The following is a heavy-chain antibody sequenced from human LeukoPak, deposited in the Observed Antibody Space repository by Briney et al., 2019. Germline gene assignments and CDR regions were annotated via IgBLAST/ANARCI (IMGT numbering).Heavy chain of an antibody. CDR3: ARDEHTQLVFDY. CDR1: GGSISSSSYY. CDR2: IYYSGST. J-gene: IGHJ4*02. D-gene: IGHD6-6*01. V-gene: IGHV4-39*07. Sequence: SETLSLTCAVSGGSISSSSYYWGWIRQPPGKGLEWIGSIYYSGSTYYNPSLKSRVTISVDTSKNQFSLKLSSVTAADTAVYYCARDEHTQLVFDYWGQGTLVTVSS.